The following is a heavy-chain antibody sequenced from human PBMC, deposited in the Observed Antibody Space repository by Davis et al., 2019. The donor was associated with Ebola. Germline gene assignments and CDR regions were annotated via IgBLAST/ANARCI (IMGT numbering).Heavy chain of an antibody. CDR1: GGSIRSYY. CDR2: IYYSGST. Sequence: SDTLSLTCTASGGSIRSYYWSRIRQPPGKGLEWIGYIYYSGSTNYNPSLKSRVTISVDTSKNQFSLKLSSVTAADTAVYYCARGGRYGLYYFDYWGQGTLVTVSS. CDR3: ARGGRYGLYYFDY. J-gene: IGHJ4*02. D-gene: IGHD5-18*01. V-gene: IGHV4-59*12.